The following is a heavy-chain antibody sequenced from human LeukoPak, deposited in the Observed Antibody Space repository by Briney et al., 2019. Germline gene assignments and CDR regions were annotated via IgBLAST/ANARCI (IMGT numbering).Heavy chain of an antibody. CDR3: ARESRSGFDY. D-gene: IGHD2-15*01. CDR1: GGSISSYY. V-gene: IGHV4-59*01. J-gene: IGHJ4*02. Sequence: SETLSLTCTVSGGSISSYYWSWIRQPPGKGLEWIGYIYYSGSTNYNPSLKSRVTLSVDTSKNQFSLKLSSVTAADTAVYYCARESRSGFDYWGQGTLVTVSS. CDR2: IYYSGST.